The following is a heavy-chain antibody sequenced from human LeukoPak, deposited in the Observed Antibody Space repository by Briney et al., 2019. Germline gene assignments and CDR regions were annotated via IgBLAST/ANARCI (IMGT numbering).Heavy chain of an antibody. Sequence: ASVKVSCKASGYTFTGYYMHWVRQAPGQGLEWMGWINPNSGGTNYAQKFQGRVTMTRDTSISTAYMELSRLRSDDTAVYYCARGFRAIFGVVMGDYWGQGTLVTVSS. CDR2: INPNSGGT. CDR3: ARGFRAIFGVVMGDY. D-gene: IGHD3-3*01. J-gene: IGHJ4*02. CDR1: GYTFTGYY. V-gene: IGHV1-2*02.